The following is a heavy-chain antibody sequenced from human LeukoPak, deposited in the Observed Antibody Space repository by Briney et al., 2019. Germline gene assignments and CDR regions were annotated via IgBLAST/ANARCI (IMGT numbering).Heavy chain of an antibody. J-gene: IGHJ4*02. V-gene: IGHV3-21*05. Sequence: PGGSLRLSCAASGFTFSGYEMIWVRQAPGKGLEWVSYISSSSSYIYYADSVKGRFTISRDNAKNSLYLQMNSLRAEDTAVYYCARVGRGYSYTDWGQGTLVTVSS. CDR3: ARVGRGYSYTD. D-gene: IGHD5-18*01. CDR1: GFTFSGYE. CDR2: ISSSSSYI.